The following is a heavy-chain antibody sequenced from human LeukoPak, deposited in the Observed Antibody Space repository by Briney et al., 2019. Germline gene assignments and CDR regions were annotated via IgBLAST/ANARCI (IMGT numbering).Heavy chain of an antibody. Sequence: GGSLRLSCAASGFIVSNNYMSWARQAPGKGLEWVSLISGDGGSTYYADSVKGRFTISRDNSKNSLYLQMNSLRTEDTALYYCAKNSGYDWYYGMDVWGQGTTVTVSS. CDR2: ISGDGGST. CDR1: GFIVSNNY. CDR3: AKNSGYDWYYGMDV. V-gene: IGHV3-43*02. D-gene: IGHD5-12*01. J-gene: IGHJ6*02.